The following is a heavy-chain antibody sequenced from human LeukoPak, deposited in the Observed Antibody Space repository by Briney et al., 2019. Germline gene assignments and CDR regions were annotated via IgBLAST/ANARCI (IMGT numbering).Heavy chain of an antibody. D-gene: IGHD2-2*01. CDR3: ARVLLGYCSSTSCPARYFDY. V-gene: IGHV4-34*01. CDR2: INHSGST. Sequence: SETLSLTCAVYGGSFSGYYWSWIRQPPGKGLEWIGEINHSGSTNYNPSLKSRVTISVDTSKNQFSLKLSSVTAADTAVYYCARVLLGYCSSTSCPARYFDYWGQGTVVTVSS. J-gene: IGHJ4*02. CDR1: GGSFSGYY.